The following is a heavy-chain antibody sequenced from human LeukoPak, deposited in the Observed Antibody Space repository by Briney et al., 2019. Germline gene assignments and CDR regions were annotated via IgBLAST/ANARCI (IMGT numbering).Heavy chain of an antibody. Sequence: PSETLSLTCTVSGGSISSYYWSWIRQPPGKGLEWIGYIYYSGSTNYNPSLKSRVTISVDTSKNQFSLKLSSVTAADTAVYYCARWNGDWPPAFDPWGQGTLVTVSS. V-gene: IGHV4-59*08. J-gene: IGHJ5*02. CDR2: IYYSGST. CDR1: GGSISSYY. CDR3: ARWNGDWPPAFDP. D-gene: IGHD4-17*01.